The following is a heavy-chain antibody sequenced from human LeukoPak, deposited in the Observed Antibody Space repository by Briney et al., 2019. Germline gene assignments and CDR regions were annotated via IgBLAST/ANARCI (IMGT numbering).Heavy chain of an antibody. J-gene: IGHJ4*02. CDR1: GFTFSSYA. CDR2: ISDSSGHT. V-gene: IGHV3-23*01. Sequence: GGSLRLSCAASGFTFSSYAMTWVRQAPGKGLEWVSSISDSSGHTYYADSVRGRFTIPRDNSKNTVFLQMNSLRAEDTAIYYCAKDGVWQSYYFDYWGQGTLVTVSS. CDR3: AKDGVWQSYYFDY. D-gene: IGHD6-19*01.